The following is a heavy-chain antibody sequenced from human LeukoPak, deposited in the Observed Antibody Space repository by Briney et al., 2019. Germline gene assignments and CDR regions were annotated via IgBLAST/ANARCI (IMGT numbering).Heavy chain of an antibody. CDR1: GYTFTGYY. V-gene: IGHV1-2*02. CDR2: INPNSGGT. J-gene: IGHJ4*02. D-gene: IGHD3-10*01. Sequence: ASVKVSCKASGYTFTGYYMHWVRQAPGQGLEWMGWINPNSGGTNYAQKFQGRVTMTRDTSISTAYMELSRLRSDDTAAYYCATSALREVRGVIKYWGQGTLVTVSS. CDR3: ATSALREVRGVIKY.